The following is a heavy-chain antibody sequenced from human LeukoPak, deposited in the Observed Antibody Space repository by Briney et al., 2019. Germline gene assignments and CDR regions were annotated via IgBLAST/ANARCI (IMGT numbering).Heavy chain of an antibody. J-gene: IGHJ4*02. D-gene: IGHD6-19*01. CDR2: ISYDGSNK. CDR1: GFTFSSYA. CDR3: ARGQWLVLRDYFDY. V-gene: IGHV3-30-3*01. Sequence: PGRSLRLSCAASGFTFSSYAMHWVRQAPGEGLEWVAVISYDGSNKYYADSVKGRFTISRDNSKNTLYLQMNSLRAEDTAVYYCARGQWLVLRDYFDYWGQGTLVTVSS.